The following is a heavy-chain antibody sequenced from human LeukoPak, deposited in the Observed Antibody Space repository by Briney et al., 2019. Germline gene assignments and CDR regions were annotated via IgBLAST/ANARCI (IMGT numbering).Heavy chain of an antibody. CDR2: ISWNSGSI. CDR3: AKDWDYGGNSGGYVDL. J-gene: IGHJ5*02. Sequence: GGSLRLSCAASGFTFDDYAMHWVRHAPGKGLEWVSCISWNSGSIGYADSVKGRFTISRDNVKNSLYVQINSLRDEDTASYYCAKDWDYGGNSGGYVDLWGQGTLVRVST. CDR1: GFTFDDYA. D-gene: IGHD4-23*01. V-gene: IGHV3-9*01.